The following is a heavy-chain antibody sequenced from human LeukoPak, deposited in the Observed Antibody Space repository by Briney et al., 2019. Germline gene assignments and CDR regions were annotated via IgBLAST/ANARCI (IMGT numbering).Heavy chain of an antibody. V-gene: IGHV4-4*09. CDR3: AREVGVDYYGSGPTFDY. Sequence: SETLSLTCTVSGGSISSYYWSWIRQPPGKGLEWIGYIYTSGSTNYNPSLKSRVTISVDTSKNQFSLKLSSVTAADTAVYYCAREVGVDYYGSGPTFDYWGQGTLVTVSS. D-gene: IGHD3-10*01. J-gene: IGHJ4*02. CDR1: GGSISSYY. CDR2: IYTSGST.